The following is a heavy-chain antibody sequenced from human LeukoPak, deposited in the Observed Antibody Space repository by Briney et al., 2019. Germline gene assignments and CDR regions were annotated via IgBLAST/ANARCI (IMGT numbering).Heavy chain of an antibody. CDR3: ARDGYSSLTYYFDY. D-gene: IGHD6-13*01. J-gene: IGHJ4*02. CDR2: IYYSGGT. V-gene: IGHV4-59*01. Sequence: PSETLSLTCTVSGGSISSYCWSWIRQPPGKGLEWIGYIYYSGGTSYNPSLKSRVTISVDTSKNQFSLKLSSVTAADTAVYYCARDGYSSLTYYFDYWGQGTLVTVSS. CDR1: GGSISSYC.